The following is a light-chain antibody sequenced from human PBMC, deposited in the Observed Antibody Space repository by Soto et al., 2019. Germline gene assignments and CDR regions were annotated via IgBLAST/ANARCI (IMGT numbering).Light chain of an antibody. CDR3: QQYHNWPYT. CDR2: GAS. V-gene: IGKV3-15*01. J-gene: IGKJ2*01. Sequence: ETVMTQSPATLSVSPGERATLSCRASQSVSSDVAWYQQKPGQAPRLLIFGASTRATSIPARFSGSGSGTEFTLTISSLESEDFAVYYCQQYHNWPYTFGQGTKVDIK. CDR1: QSVSSD.